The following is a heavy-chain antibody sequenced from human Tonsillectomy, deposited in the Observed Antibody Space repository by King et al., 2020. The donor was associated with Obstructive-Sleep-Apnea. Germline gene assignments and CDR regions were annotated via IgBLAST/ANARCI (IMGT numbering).Heavy chain of an antibody. CDR1: GGSVSSTTHY. CDR3: ARVVAITADYNFDY. Sequence: QLQESGPGLVKPSETLSLRCTVSGGSVSSTTHYWGWIRQPPGKGLEWIGSIYYSWNTYYNPSLKSRITIPVDTSKNQFSLNLSSVTAADTAMYYCARVVAITADYNFDYWGRGTLVTVSS. D-gene: IGHD6-13*01. J-gene: IGHJ4*02. V-gene: IGHV4-39*07. CDR2: IYYSWNT.